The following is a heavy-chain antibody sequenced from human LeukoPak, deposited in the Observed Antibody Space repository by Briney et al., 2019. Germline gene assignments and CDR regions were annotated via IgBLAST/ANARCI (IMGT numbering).Heavy chain of an antibody. CDR3: AKDRPNYYESNGHYYRRDGDS. J-gene: IGHJ5*01. Sequence: GGSLRLSCAASGFTFNIYAMSWVRQARGKGLEWVSSTSSGGDYTYYAGSVKGRFTISRDNSKNTLYLQMNSLRAEGTATYYCAKDRPNYYESNGHYYRRDGDSWGQGTLVTVSS. D-gene: IGHD3-22*01. CDR2: TSSGGDYT. CDR1: GFTFNIYA. V-gene: IGHV3-23*01.